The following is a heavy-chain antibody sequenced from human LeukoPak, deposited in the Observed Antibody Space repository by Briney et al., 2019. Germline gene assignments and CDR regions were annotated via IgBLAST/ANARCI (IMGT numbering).Heavy chain of an antibody. V-gene: IGHV3-74*01. J-gene: IGHJ4*02. Sequence: GGSLRLSCAASGFTFSSYWMHWVRQAPGKGLVWVSRINSDGSSTSYADSVKGRFTISRDNAKNTLYLQMNSLRAEDTAVYYCARHYRQAAALDYWGQRTLVTVSS. CDR2: INSDGSST. D-gene: IGHD6-13*01. CDR3: ARHYRQAAALDY. CDR1: GFTFSSYW.